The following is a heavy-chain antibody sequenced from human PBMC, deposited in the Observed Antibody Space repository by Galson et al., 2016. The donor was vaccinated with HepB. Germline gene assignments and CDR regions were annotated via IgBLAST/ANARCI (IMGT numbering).Heavy chain of an antibody. D-gene: IGHD3-10*01. CDR1: GFALGSYG. J-gene: IGHJ6*02. Sequence: SLRLSCAVSGFALGSYGMHWIRQVPGKGLEWVAVITYDGSNTYYADAVKGRFTISRDNSKNTLYLQMNSLRAEDTAVYYCARVRTPNYYGSGNYYYYYAMDVWGQGTTVTVSS. CDR2: ITYDGSNT. CDR3: ARVRTPNYYGSGNYYYYYAMDV. V-gene: IGHV3-30*03.